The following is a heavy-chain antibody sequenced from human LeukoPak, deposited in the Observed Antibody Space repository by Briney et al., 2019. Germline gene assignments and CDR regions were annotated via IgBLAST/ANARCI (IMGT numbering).Heavy chain of an antibody. D-gene: IGHD3-10*01. J-gene: IGHJ4*02. V-gene: IGHV1-18*01. CDR2: ISGYNGNT. CDR1: GYTFTSYG. CDR3: ARSSHRDGDTFDY. Sequence: ASVKVSCKAAGYTFTSYGINWVRQAPGQGLEWMGWISGYNGNTNYAQKLQGRVTMTTDPSTTTAYMELSSLRSDDTAVYYCARSSHRDGDTFDYWGQGTLVTVSS.